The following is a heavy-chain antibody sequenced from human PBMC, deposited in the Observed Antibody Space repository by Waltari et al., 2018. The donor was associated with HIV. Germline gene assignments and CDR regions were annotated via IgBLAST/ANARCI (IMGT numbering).Heavy chain of an antibody. J-gene: IGHJ4*02. CDR1: GFTFSSHA. D-gene: IGHD4-17*01. CDR2: ISGSGGST. Sequence: EVQLLESGGGLVQPGGSLRLSCAASGFTFSSHAMSWVRPAPGKGLEWVSAISGSGGSTYYADCVKGRFTISRDNSKNTLYLQMNSLRAEDTAVYYCAKRTTVTTFYFDYWGQGTLVTVSS. CDR3: AKRTTVTTFYFDY. V-gene: IGHV3-23*01.